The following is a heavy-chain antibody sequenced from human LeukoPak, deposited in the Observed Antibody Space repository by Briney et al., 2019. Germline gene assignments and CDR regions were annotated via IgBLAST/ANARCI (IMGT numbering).Heavy chain of an antibody. J-gene: IGHJ4*02. CDR2: ISSGGTFV. V-gene: IGHV3-21*01. CDR1: GFTFSSYT. D-gene: IGHD1-26*01. Sequence: PEGSLRPSCTGSGFTFSSYTLHWVHQAPGKELEWVSSISSGGTFVFYADSVTGRFTISRDNAGKFLYLQMDSLRAEDTAVYYCARDPFELWGQGTLVTVSS. CDR3: ARDPFEL.